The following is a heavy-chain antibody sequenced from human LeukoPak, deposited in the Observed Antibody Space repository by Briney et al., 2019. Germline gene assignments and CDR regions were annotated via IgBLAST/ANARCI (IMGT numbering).Heavy chain of an antibody. Sequence: GGSLRLSCAVSGITLSNYGMTWVRQAPGKGLEWVAGLSGSGGSTNYADSVKGRFTISRDNAKNTLYLQMNSLRAEDTAVYFCAKRGAVIRVILVGFHKEAYYFDSWGQRVLVTVSS. J-gene: IGHJ4*02. V-gene: IGHV3-23*01. CDR2: LSGSGGST. D-gene: IGHD3-22*01. CDR3: AKRGAVIRVILVGFHKEAYYFDS. CDR1: GITLSNYG.